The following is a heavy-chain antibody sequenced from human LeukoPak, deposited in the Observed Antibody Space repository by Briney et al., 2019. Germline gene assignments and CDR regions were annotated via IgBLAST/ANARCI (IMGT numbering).Heavy chain of an antibody. D-gene: IGHD3-3*01. CDR3: AREISDYDFWRGPRPYYYMDV. Sequence: PSETLSLTCTVSGGSISSHYWSWIRQPAGKGLEWIGRIYTSGSTDYNPSLKSRVTMSVDTSKNQFSLKLSSVTAADTAVYYCAREISDYDFWRGPRPYYYMDVWGKGTTVTVSS. J-gene: IGHJ6*03. CDR1: GGSISSHY. CDR2: IYTSGST. V-gene: IGHV4-4*07.